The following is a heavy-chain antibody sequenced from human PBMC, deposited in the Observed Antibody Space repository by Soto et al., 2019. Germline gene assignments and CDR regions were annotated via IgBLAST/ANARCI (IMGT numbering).Heavy chain of an antibody. CDR2: IRSKVDSYST. CDR1: GITLSDAW. D-gene: IGHD6-19*01. Sequence: GGSLRLCCAASGITLSDAWMSWVRQAPGKGLEWVGRIRSKVDSYSTEYAASVKGRFTISRDESKNSLYLQMNSLKTEDTAVYYCVRGRGSGWYYFDYWGQGSLVTVSS. J-gene: IGHJ4*02. CDR3: VRGRGSGWYYFDY. V-gene: IGHV3-72*01.